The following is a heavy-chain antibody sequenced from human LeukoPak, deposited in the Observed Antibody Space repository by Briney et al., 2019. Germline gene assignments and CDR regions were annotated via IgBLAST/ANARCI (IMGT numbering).Heavy chain of an antibody. V-gene: IGHV4-4*02. Sequence: PSGTLSLTCAVSGGSISSSNWWNWVRQPPGKGLEWIGDIYHSGNTNYNPSLKSRVTISVDKSKNQFSLKLSSVTAADTAVYYCARVSGSYLPDDAFDIWGQGTMVSVSS. D-gene: IGHD1-26*01. J-gene: IGHJ3*02. CDR2: IYHSGNT. CDR3: ARVSGSYLPDDAFDI. CDR1: GGSISSSNW.